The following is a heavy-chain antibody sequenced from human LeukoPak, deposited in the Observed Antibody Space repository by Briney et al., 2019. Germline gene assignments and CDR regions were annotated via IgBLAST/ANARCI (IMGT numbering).Heavy chain of an antibody. CDR1: GGSFSGYY. D-gene: IGHD6-19*01. CDR2: INHSGST. J-gene: IGHJ4*02. Sequence: SETLSLTCAVYGGSFSGYYWSWIRQPPGKGLEWIGEINHSGSTNYNPSLKSRVTISVDTSKNQFSLKLSSVTAADTAVYYCARQWLVRYYFDYWGQGTLVTVPS. V-gene: IGHV4-34*01. CDR3: ARQWLVRYYFDY.